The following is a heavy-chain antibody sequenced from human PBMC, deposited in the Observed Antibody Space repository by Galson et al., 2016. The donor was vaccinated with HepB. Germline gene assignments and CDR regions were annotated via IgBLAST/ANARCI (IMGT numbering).Heavy chain of an antibody. CDR1: GFTFSNFG. D-gene: IGHD6-19*01. CDR3: ARFDKSGWYYYLDY. CDR2: IWYDGSTQ. V-gene: IGHV3-33*01. Sequence: SLRLSCAASGFTFSNFGMHWVRQAPGKGLEWLALIWYDGSTQYYLDSVKGRFTISRDSSKNTVYLDMNSLRAEDTAVYYCARFDKSGWYYYLDYWGQGTLVTVSS. J-gene: IGHJ4*02.